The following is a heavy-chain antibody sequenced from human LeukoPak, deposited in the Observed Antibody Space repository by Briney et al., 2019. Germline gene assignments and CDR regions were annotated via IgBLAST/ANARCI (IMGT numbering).Heavy chain of an antibody. D-gene: IGHD2-15*01. V-gene: IGHV2-5*02. CDR3: AHSLRRPSCSVGNCYYFDY. CDR1: GFSITTNGVG. CDR2: IFWDGDR. Sequence: SGPTLVNPTQTLPLTCTVTGFSITTNGVGVGWIRQAPGKALEWLAIIFWDGDRRYNSSLRSRLTITSDNSKNQVVLTMTNMDPVDTATYFCAHSLRRPSCSVGNCYYFDYWGQGTLVTVSS. J-gene: IGHJ4*02.